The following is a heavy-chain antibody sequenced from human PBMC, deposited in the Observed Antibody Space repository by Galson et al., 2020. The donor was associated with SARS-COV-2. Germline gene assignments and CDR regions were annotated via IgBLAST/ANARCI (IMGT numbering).Heavy chain of an antibody. V-gene: IGHV3-74*01. Sequence: GGSLRLSCAASGFTFSSYWMHWVRQAPGKGLVWVSRINSDGSSTSYADSVKGRFTISRDNAKNTLYLQMNSLRAEDTAVYYCAREFILTGYTYYYYYGMDGWGQGTTVTVSS. CDR2: INSDGSST. CDR1: GFTFSSYW. CDR3: AREFILTGYTYYYYYGMDG. D-gene: IGHD3-9*01. J-gene: IGHJ6*02.